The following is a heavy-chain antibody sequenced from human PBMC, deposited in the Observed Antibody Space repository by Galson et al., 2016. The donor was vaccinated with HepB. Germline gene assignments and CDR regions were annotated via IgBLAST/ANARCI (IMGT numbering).Heavy chain of an antibody. CDR2: IYYRGNT. J-gene: IGHJ5*02. CDR3: ARDVVIVTTKGRNWFDP. Sequence: SETLSLTCIVSGGSINSTSDYWAWIRQPPGKGLEWIGNIYYRGNTYYNPSLKSRVSISVDTSKNRSSLKLNSVTAADTAVYFCARDVVIVTTKGRNWFDPWGQGTLVTVSS. D-gene: IGHD3-22*01. CDR1: GGSINSTSDY. V-gene: IGHV4-39*07.